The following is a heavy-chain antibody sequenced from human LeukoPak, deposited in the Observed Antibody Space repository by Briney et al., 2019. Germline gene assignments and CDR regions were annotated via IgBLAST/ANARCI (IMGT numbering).Heavy chain of an antibody. CDR1: QSTFYSYW. CDR3: AGGGFSGFDH. V-gene: IGHV3-74*01. D-gene: IGHD4-23*01. Sequence: PGGSLRLSCAAAQSTFYSYWMHWVRLVPGKGLAWVSRVNSDGTSTNYADSVKGRFTVSRDNAQNTLYLQMDSLRVDVTAVYYCAGGGFSGFDHWGQGILVTVSS. J-gene: IGHJ4*02. CDR2: VNSDGTST.